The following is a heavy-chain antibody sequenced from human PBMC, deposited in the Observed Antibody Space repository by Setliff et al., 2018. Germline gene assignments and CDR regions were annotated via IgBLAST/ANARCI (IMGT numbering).Heavy chain of an antibody. CDR3: ARDWPNTIADY. CDR2: ISIDDGNT. D-gene: IGHD3-10*01. CDR1: GYTFISYD. V-gene: IGHV1-18*01. Sequence: ASVKVSCKASGYTFISYDISWVRQAPGQGLEWMGWISIDDGNTKYAQNFQDRVTMTTDTSTSTVYMELRSLRFDDTALYYCARDWPNTIADYWGQGTLVTVSS. J-gene: IGHJ4*02.